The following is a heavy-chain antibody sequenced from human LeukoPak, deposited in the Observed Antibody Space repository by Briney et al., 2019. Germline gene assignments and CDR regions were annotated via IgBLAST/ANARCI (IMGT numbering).Heavy chain of an antibody. V-gene: IGHV3-66*01. J-gene: IGHJ4*02. CDR2: LYSSGRT. Sequence: GGSLRLSCLASRFTVSSNYMSWVRQVPGKGLEWVSVLYSSGRTDYAGSVKGRFTISRDSSKNTLYLQMNSLTAEDTAVYYCARAGGRNGVPADWGQGTLVTVSS. CDR1: RFTVSSNY. D-gene: IGHD1-26*01. CDR3: ARAGGRNGVPAD.